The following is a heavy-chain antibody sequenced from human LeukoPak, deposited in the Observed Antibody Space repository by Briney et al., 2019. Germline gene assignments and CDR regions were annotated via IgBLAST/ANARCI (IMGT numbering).Heavy chain of an antibody. CDR2: IYYSGNT. V-gene: IGHV4-59*01. J-gene: IGHJ4*02. D-gene: IGHD1-26*01. CDR1: GGSISSFY. CDR3: ARGYSGSYGRFDY. Sequence: SETLSLTCSVSGGSISSFYWSWIRQPPGKGLEWIGYIYYSGNTNYNPSLKNRATISVDTSKNQFTLKLSSVTAADTAVYYCARGYSGSYGRFDYWGQGTLPTVSS.